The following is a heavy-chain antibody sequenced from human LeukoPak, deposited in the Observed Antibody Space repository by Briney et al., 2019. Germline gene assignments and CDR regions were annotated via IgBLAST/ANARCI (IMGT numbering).Heavy chain of an antibody. CDR2: ISGSGGST. J-gene: IGHJ4*02. CDR1: GFTFSSYA. Sequence: GGSLRLSCAASGFTFSSYAMSWVRQAPGKGLEWVSAISGSGGSTYYADSVKGRFTISRDNSKNTLYLQMNSLRAEDTAVYYCANGNIGSGWLAGNFDYWGRGTLVTVSS. D-gene: IGHD6-19*01. V-gene: IGHV3-23*01. CDR3: ANGNIGSGWLAGNFDY.